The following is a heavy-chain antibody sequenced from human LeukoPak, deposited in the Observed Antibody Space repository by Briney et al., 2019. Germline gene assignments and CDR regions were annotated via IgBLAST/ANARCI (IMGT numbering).Heavy chain of an antibody. V-gene: IGHV3-74*03. CDR1: GFAFNKYW. J-gene: IGHJ4*02. CDR2: INGDGSST. CDR3: VRDPGVTAYFDY. Sequence: GGSLRLSCAASGFAFNKYWVHWVRQVPGKGLVWVSRINGDGSSTMYADSVKGRFTISRDNAKNTLYLQMNSLRAEDTAVYYCVRDPGVTAYFDYWGQGTLVTVSS. D-gene: IGHD2-21*02.